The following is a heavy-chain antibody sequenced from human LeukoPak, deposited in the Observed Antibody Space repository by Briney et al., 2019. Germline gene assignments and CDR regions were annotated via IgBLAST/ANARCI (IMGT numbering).Heavy chain of an antibody. CDR1: GFTFGDYA. CDR3: ARRAGDYSHPYDY. Sequence: GGSLRLSCTASGFTFGDYAMSWVRQAPGKGLEWVSFIYSGGNTHNSDSVKGRFTISRDNSKNTLYLQMNSLRAEDTAVYYCARRAGDYSHPYDYWGQGTLVTVSS. V-gene: IGHV3-53*01. J-gene: IGHJ4*02. CDR2: IYSGGNT. D-gene: IGHD3-22*01.